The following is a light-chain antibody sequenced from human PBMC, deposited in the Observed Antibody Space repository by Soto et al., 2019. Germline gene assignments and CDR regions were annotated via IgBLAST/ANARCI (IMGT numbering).Light chain of an antibody. V-gene: IGKV1-39*01. CDR2: AAS. Sequence: DIQRTQSPSSLSASVVDIVTITFRASQSISSYLNWYQQKPGKAPKLLIYAASSLQSGVPSRFSGSGSGTDFTLTISSLQPEDFETYFCQQAFSDEWTFGQGTKVDIK. CDR1: QSISSY. J-gene: IGKJ1*01. CDR3: QQAFSDEWT.